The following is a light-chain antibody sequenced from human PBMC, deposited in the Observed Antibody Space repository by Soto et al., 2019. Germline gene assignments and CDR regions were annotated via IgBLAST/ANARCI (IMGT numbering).Light chain of an antibody. J-gene: IGKJ1*01. Sequence: DIVMTQSPLSLPVTTGEPASISCRSSQSLLHSNGYNYLDLYLQKPGQSPQLLIYLGSNRASGVPDRFSGSGSGTDFTLKISRVEAADVGVYYCMQALQTSWTFGQGTKVEIK. V-gene: IGKV2-28*01. CDR3: MQALQTSWT. CDR2: LGS. CDR1: QSLLHSNGYNY.